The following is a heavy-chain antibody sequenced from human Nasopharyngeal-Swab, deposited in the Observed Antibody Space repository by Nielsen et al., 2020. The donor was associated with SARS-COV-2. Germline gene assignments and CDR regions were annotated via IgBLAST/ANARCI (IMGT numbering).Heavy chain of an antibody. CDR1: GFTFSSYW. D-gene: IGHD6-19*01. CDR2: IKQDGSEK. J-gene: IGHJ4*02. Sequence: LSLTCAASGFTFSSYWMSWVRQAPGKGLEWVANIKQDGSEKYYADSVKGRFTISRDNSKNTLYLQMNSLRAEDTAVYYCAREEMVGQWLERGYWGQGTLVTVSS. CDR3: AREEMVGQWLERGY. V-gene: IGHV3-7*01.